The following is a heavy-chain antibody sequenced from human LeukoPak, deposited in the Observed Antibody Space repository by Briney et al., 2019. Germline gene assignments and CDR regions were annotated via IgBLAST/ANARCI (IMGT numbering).Heavy chain of an antibody. J-gene: IGHJ6*02. CDR1: GFTFSSHG. CDR2: IWYDGSYK. V-gene: IGHV3-33*08. CDR3: ARDDSGILRGRYYYYSVMQV. D-gene: IGHD1-26*01. Sequence: GGSLRLSCEASGFTFSSHGMHWVRQAPGKGLEWVAVIWYDGSYKYYADSVKGRFTISRDNSNSTLYLQMNILRAEDSAVYYCARDDSGILRGRYYYYSVMQVGGQGTTVTVSS.